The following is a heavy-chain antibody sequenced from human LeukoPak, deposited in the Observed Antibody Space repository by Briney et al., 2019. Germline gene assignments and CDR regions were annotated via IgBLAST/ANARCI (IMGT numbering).Heavy chain of an antibody. CDR1: GGSISSYY. CDR2: IYTSGST. Sequence: SETLSLTCTVSGGSISSYYWSWIRQPAGKGLEWIGRIYTSGSTNYNPSLKSRVTMSVDTSKNQFSLKLSSVTAADTAVYYCARDGFTIFNNWFDPWGQGTLVTVSS. V-gene: IGHV4-4*07. D-gene: IGHD3-9*01. CDR3: ARDGFTIFNNWFDP. J-gene: IGHJ5*02.